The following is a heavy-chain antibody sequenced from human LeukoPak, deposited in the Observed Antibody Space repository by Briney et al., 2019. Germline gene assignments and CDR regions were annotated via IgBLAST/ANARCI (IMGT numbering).Heavy chain of an antibody. Sequence: GGSLRLSCAASGFTFSSYGMHWVRQAPAKGLEWVASISPDGNEMYHADSVKGRFTISRDNSKNTLYLQMNSLRAEDTAMYSCAREGAGAFDYWGQGTLVTVSS. J-gene: IGHJ4*02. CDR1: GFTFSSYG. D-gene: IGHD1-26*01. CDR3: AREGAGAFDY. V-gene: IGHV3-30*03. CDR2: ISPDGNEM.